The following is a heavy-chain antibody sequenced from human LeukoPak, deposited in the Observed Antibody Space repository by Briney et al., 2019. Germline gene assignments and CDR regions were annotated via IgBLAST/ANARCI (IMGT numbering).Heavy chain of an antibody. V-gene: IGHV1-18*04. CDR3: ARDKDGSGTYRGGY. Sequence: ASVKVSCKASGYTFTSFVISWVRQAPGQGLEWMGWISAYNGNTNYAQKLQGRVTMTTDTSTSTAYMELRSLRSDDTAVYYCARDKDGSGTYRGGYWGQGTLVTVSS. D-gene: IGHD3-10*01. CDR2: ISAYNGNT. J-gene: IGHJ4*02. CDR1: GYTFTSFV.